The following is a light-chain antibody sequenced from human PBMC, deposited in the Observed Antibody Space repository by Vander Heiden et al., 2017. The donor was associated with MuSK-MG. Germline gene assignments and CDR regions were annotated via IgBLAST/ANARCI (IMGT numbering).Light chain of an antibody. CDR1: SPNIGTGDD. V-gene: IGLV1-40*01. J-gene: IGLJ3*02. CDR2: GNS. CDR3: QSYDSSLSGSV. Sequence: QSVLTQPPSVSGAPGQRVTISCTGSSPNIGTGDDVPWYQPLPGTAPNLLFYGNSNRPSGVPDRFSGSKSGTSASLAITGLQAEDEADYYCQSYDSSLSGSVFGGGTKLTVL.